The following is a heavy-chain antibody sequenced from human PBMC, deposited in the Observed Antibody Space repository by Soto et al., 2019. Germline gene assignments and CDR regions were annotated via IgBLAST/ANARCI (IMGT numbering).Heavy chain of an antibody. Sequence: GASVKVSCKASGYTFTSYDINWVRQATGQGLEWMGWMNPNSGNTGYAQKFQGRVTMTRNTSISTAYMELSSLRSEDTAVYYCARADIWFGELLYPGQRLYYYYMDVWGKGTTVTGSS. CDR3: ARADIWFGELLYPGQRLYYYYMDV. J-gene: IGHJ6*03. CDR1: GYTFTSYD. CDR2: MNPNSGNT. V-gene: IGHV1-8*01. D-gene: IGHD3-10*01.